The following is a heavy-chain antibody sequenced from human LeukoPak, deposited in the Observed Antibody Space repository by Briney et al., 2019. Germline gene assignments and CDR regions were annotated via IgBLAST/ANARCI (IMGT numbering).Heavy chain of an antibody. D-gene: IGHD3-22*01. CDR3: AREPYYYDSSGYYPPDY. CDR1: GYTFTGYY. J-gene: IGHJ4*02. CDR2: INPNSGGT. V-gene: IGHV1-2*02. Sequence: ASVKVSCKASGYTFTGYYMHWVRHAPGQGLEWMGWINPNSGGTNYAQKFQGRVTMTRDTSISTAYMELSRLRSDDTAVYYCAREPYYYDSSGYYPPDYWGQGTLVTVSS.